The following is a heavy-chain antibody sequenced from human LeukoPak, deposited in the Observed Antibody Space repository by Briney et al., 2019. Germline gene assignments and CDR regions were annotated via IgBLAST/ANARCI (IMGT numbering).Heavy chain of an antibody. CDR3: VRVDFSELGYYDGMDV. V-gene: IGHV3-53*04. D-gene: IGHD3-9*01. CDR1: RFTVSRDY. CDR2: IYSGGST. J-gene: IGHJ6*02. Sequence: GGSLRLSCAASRFTVSRDYMSWVRQAPGKGLEWVSVIYSGGSTYYADSVKDRFTISRHNSKNTLYLQMNSLRAEDTAVYYCVRVDFSELGYYDGMDVWGQGTTVTVSS.